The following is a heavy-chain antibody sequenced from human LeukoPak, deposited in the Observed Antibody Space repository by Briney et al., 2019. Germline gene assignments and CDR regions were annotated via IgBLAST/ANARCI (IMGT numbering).Heavy chain of an antibody. D-gene: IGHD4-23*01. CDR2: IYYSGST. Sequence: PSETLSLTCTVSGGSISSYYWSWIRQPPGKGLEWIGYIYYSGSTNYNPSLKSRVTISVDTSKNQFSLKLSSVTAADTAVYYCARQPYSGLAAFDLWGRGTLVTVSS. V-gene: IGHV4-59*08. CDR1: GGSISSYY. J-gene: IGHJ2*01. CDR3: ARQPYSGLAAFDL.